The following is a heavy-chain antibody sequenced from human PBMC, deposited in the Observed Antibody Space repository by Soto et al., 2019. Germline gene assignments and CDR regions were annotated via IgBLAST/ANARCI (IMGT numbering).Heavy chain of an antibody. CDR3: ARDYYYDSSGYYSYYYYYGMDV. J-gene: IGHJ6*02. Sequence: ASVKVSCKXSGYTFTSYGISWVRQAPGRGLEWMGWISAYNGNTNYAQKLQGRVTMTTDTSTSTAYMELRSLRSDDTAVYYCARDYYYDSSGYYSYYYYYGMDVWGQGTTVTVSS. V-gene: IGHV1-18*04. CDR2: ISAYNGNT. CDR1: GYTFTSYG. D-gene: IGHD3-22*01.